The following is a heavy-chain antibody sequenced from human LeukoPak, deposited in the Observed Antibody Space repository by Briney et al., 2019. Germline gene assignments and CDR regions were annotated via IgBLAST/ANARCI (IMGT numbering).Heavy chain of an antibody. J-gene: IGHJ4*02. CDR2: IYPGDSDI. CDR1: GSPFTNYW. Sequence: PGESLQISCQAFGSPFTNYWIGWVRQVPGKGLDWMGIIYPGDSDIRYSPSFQGQVTISADKSISTAYLQWNSLRASDTAMYYCARRGTGFGDAWGQGTLVTVSS. CDR3: ARRGTGFGDA. V-gene: IGHV5-51*01. D-gene: IGHD3-10*01.